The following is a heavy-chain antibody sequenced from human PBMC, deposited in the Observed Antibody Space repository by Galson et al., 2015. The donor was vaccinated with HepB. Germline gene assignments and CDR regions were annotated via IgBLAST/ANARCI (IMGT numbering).Heavy chain of an antibody. D-gene: IGHD3-22*01. V-gene: IGHV3-30*04. CDR1: GFTFSSYA. Sequence: SLRLSCAASGFTFSSYAMHWVRQAPGKGLEWVAVISYDGSNKYYADSVKGRFTISRDNSKNTLYLQMNSLRAEDTAVYYCARDPPGHSSGYYLWYFDLWGRGTLVTVSS. J-gene: IGHJ2*01. CDR3: ARDPPGHSSGYYLWYFDL. CDR2: ISYDGSNK.